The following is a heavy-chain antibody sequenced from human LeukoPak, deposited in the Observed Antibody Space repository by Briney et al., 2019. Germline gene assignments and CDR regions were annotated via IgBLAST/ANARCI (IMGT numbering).Heavy chain of an antibody. CDR2: IYHSGST. V-gene: IGHV4-4*02. CDR1: GGSISSSNW. Sequence: SETLSLTRAVSGGSISSSNWWSWVRQPPGKGLEWIGEIYHSGSTNYNPSLKSRVTISVDKSKNQFSLKLSSVTAADTAVYYCARASIAADNWFDPWGQGTLVTVSS. J-gene: IGHJ5*02. CDR3: ARASIAADNWFDP. D-gene: IGHD6-13*01.